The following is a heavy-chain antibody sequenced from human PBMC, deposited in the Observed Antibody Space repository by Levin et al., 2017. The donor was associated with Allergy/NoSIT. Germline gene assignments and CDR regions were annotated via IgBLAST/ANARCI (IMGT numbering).Heavy chain of an antibody. V-gene: IGHV3-48*03. CDR1: GFTFSSYE. J-gene: IGHJ4*02. Sequence: LSLTCAASGFTFSSYEMNWVRQAPGKGLEWVSYISSSGSTIYYADSVKGRFTISRDNAKNSLYLQMNSLRAEDTAVYYCARDWGDITMIAWGQGTLVTVSS. CDR3: ARDWGDITMIA. CDR2: ISSSGSTI. D-gene: IGHD3-22*01.